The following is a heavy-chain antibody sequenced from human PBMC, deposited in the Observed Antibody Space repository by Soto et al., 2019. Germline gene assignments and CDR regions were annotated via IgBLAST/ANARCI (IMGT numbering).Heavy chain of an antibody. Sequence: QVQLVESGGGVVQPGRSLRLSCAASGFTFSSYGMHWVRQAPGKGLEWVAVISYDGSNKYYADSVKGRFTISRDNSKNTLYLQMNSLRAEDTAVYYCAKGGDGLFDYWGQGNLVTVSS. D-gene: IGHD3-16*01. CDR2: ISYDGSNK. CDR1: GFTFSSYG. CDR3: AKGGDGLFDY. J-gene: IGHJ4*02. V-gene: IGHV3-30*18.